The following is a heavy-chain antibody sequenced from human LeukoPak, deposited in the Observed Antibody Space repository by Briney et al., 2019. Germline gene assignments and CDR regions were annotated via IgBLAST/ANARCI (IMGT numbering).Heavy chain of an antibody. D-gene: IGHD3-9*01. CDR1: GGSISSYY. CDR2: IYYSGST. J-gene: IGHJ5*02. V-gene: IGHV4-59*01. CDR3: ARDILTGYYSGWFDP. Sequence: SETLSLTCTVSGGSISSYYWSWIRQPPGKGLDWIGYIYYSGSTNYNPSIKSRVTISVDSSKTKFSLKLSSVTAADTAGYYCARDILTGYYSGWFDPWGQGTLVTVSS.